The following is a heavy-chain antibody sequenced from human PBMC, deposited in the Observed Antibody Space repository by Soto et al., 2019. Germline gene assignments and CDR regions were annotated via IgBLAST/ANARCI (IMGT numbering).Heavy chain of an antibody. D-gene: IGHD6-19*01. J-gene: IGHJ6*02. CDR1: GFTFSSYG. CDR3: AREEVTGSGFMGV. CDR2: ISSSSSTI. Sequence: EMQLVESGGGLVQPGGSLRLSCAASGFTFSSYGMNWVRQAPGKGLEWVSYISSSSSTIYYADSVKGRFTISRDNAKNSLYLERNSLRDEDTAVYYCAREEVTGSGFMGVWGQGTTVTVSS. V-gene: IGHV3-48*02.